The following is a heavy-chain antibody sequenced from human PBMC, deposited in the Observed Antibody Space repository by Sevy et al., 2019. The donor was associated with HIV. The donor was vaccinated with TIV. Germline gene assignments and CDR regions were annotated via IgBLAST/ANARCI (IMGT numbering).Heavy chain of an antibody. CDR1: GFTFFSHV. CDR3: ATGTTDSSISWVIDV. CDR2: LSGSGGTT. J-gene: IGHJ3*01. D-gene: IGHD6-13*01. Sequence: GGSLRLSCAASGFTFFSHVMSWVRQAPGKGLEWVSGLSGSGGTTYYADSVKGRFSISRDNSKNKLYLQMSSLRIEDTAVYYCATGTTDSSISWVIDVWGQGTMVTVSS. V-gene: IGHV3-23*01.